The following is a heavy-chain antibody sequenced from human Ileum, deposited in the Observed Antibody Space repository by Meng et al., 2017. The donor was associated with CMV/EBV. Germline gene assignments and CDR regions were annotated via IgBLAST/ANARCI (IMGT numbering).Heavy chain of an antibody. CDR2: INSDASTT. D-gene: IGHD3-22*01. J-gene: IGHJ6*02. CDR3: ARDWRVRYYYDSSGYSDTTTYYYYGMDV. V-gene: IGHV3-74*01. Sequence: GGSLRLSCAASGFTLRRYWMHWVRQAPGKGLVWVSRINSDASTTSYADSVKGRFTISRDNAKNTLYLQMSSLRAEDTAVYYCARDWRVRYYYDSSGYSDTTTYYYYGMDVWGQGTTVTVSS. CDR1: GFTLRRYW.